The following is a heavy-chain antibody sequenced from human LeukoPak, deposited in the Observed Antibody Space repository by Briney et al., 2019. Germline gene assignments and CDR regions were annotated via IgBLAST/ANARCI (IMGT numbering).Heavy chain of an antibody. CDR2: ISPNSGGT. CDR1: GYTFTGYY. Sequence: ASVKVSCTASGYTFTGYYMHWVRQAPGQGLEWMGWISPNSGGTNYAQKFQGRVTMTRDTSISTAYMELSRLRSDDTAVYYCARDYVGDNWFDPWGQGTLVTVSS. J-gene: IGHJ5*02. CDR3: ARDYVGDNWFDP. V-gene: IGHV1-2*02. D-gene: IGHD3-16*01.